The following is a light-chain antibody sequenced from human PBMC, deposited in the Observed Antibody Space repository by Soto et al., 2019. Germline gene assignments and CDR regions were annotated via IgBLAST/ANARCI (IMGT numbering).Light chain of an antibody. Sequence: QSVLIQPPSASGTPGQRVTITCSGGRSNIGTNSVNWYQHLPGSAPKLVIYDNNRRPSGVPDRFSGSKSGTSASLAISGLQSEDEAHYYCATWDDSVKGWMFGGGTKLTVL. V-gene: IGLV1-44*01. CDR3: ATWDDSVKGWM. J-gene: IGLJ3*02. CDR1: RSNIGTNS. CDR2: DNN.